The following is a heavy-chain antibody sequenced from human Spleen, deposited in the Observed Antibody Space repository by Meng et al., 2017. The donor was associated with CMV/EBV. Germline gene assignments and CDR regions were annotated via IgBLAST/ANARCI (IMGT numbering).Heavy chain of an antibody. J-gene: IGHJ5*02. CDR2: IYSGGST. CDR3: ARDQNGDNSGWFDP. CDR1: GFTVSSNY. Sequence: GESLKISCAASGFTVSSNYMSWVRQAPGKGLEWVSVIYSGGSTYYADSVKGRFTISRDNSKNTLYLQMNSLRAEDTTVYYCARDQNGDNSGWFDPWGQGTLVTVSS. V-gene: IGHV3-53*01. D-gene: IGHD4/OR15-4a*01.